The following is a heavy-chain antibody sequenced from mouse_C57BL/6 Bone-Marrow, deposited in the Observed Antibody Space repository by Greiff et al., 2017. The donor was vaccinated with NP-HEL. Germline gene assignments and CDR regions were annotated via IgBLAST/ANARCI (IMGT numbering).Heavy chain of an antibody. J-gene: IGHJ4*01. CDR3: ASLTTVGGMDY. Sequence: QVQLKESGPGLVAPSQSLSITCTVSGFSLTSYGVHWVRQPPGKGLEWLGVIWAGGSTNYNSALMSRLSISKDNSKSQVFLKMNSLQTDDTAMYYCASLTTVGGMDYWGQGTSVTVSS. CDR1: GFSLTSYG. D-gene: IGHD1-1*01. CDR2: IWAGGST. V-gene: IGHV2-9*02.